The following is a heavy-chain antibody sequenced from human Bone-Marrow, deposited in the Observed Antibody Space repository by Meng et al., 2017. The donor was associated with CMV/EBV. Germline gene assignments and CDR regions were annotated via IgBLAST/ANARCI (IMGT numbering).Heavy chain of an antibody. CDR3: ARAPSRYPYYYYGMDV. D-gene: IGHD1-1*01. V-gene: IGHV3-7*01. CDR2: IKQDGSEK. J-gene: IGHJ6*02. Sequence: GESLKISCAASGFTFSSYWMSWVRQAPGKGLEWVANIKQDGSEKYYVDSVKGRSTISRDNAKNSLYLQMNSLRAEDTAVYYCARAPSRYPYYYYGMDVWGQGTTVTVSS. CDR1: GFTFSSYW.